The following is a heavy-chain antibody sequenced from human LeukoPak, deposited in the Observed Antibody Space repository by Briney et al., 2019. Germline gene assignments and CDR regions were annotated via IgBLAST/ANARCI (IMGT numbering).Heavy chain of an antibody. J-gene: IGHJ6*03. D-gene: IGHD6-13*01. Sequence: GGSLRLSCAASGFTFSSYGMHWVRQAPGKGLEWVAFIRYDGSNKYYADSVKGRFTISRDNSKNTLYLQMNSLRAEDTAVYYCTTKYSSSKEVNYYYYYMDVWGKGTTVTISS. V-gene: IGHV3-30*02. CDR1: GFTFSSYG. CDR3: TTKYSSSKEVNYYYYYMDV. CDR2: IRYDGSNK.